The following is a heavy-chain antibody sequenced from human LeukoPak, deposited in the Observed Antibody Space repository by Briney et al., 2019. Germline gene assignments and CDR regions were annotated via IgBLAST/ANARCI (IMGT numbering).Heavy chain of an antibody. CDR1: GGSISSYY. CDR2: IYYSGST. Sequence: PSETLSLTCTVSGGSISSYYWSWIRQPPGKGLEWIGYIYYSGSTNYNPSLKRRVTISVDTSKNQFSLKLSSVTAADTAVYYCARHVPYYYDSSGYSDFDYWGQGTLVTVSS. J-gene: IGHJ4*02. V-gene: IGHV4-59*08. CDR3: ARHVPYYYDSSGYSDFDY. D-gene: IGHD3-22*01.